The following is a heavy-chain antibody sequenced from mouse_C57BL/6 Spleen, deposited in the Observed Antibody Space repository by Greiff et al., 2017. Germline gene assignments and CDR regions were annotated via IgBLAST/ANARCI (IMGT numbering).Heavy chain of an antibody. CDR1: GFSLTSYG. CDR2: IWSGGST. D-gene: IGHD4-1*01. CDR3: AKSWDVGYYFDY. V-gene: IGHV2-2*01. J-gene: IGHJ2*01. Sequence: QVQLQQSGPGLVQPSQSLSITCTVSGFSLTSYGVPWVRQSPGTGLEWLGVIWSGGSTDYNAAFISRLSISKDKSKIQVFLKKNSLQADDTAIYYCAKSWDVGYYFDYWGQGTTRTVSS.